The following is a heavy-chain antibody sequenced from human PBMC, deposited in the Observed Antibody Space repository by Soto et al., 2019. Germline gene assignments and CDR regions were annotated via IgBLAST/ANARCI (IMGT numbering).Heavy chain of an antibody. CDR2: INPSGGST. V-gene: IGHV1-46*01. Sequence: WASVKVSCKASGYTFTSYYMHWVRQAPGQGLEWMGIINPSGGSTSYAQKFQGRVTMTRDTSTSTVYMELSSLRSEDTAVYYCARDNSIAARPDYYFDYWGQGTLVTVSS. CDR1: GYTFTSYY. J-gene: IGHJ4*02. CDR3: ARDNSIAARPDYYFDY. D-gene: IGHD6-6*01.